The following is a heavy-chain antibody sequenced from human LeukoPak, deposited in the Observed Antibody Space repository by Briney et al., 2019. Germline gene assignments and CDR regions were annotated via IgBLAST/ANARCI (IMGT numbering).Heavy chain of an antibody. D-gene: IGHD5-18*01. CDR1: GFTVSSNY. J-gene: IGHJ4*02. CDR3: ARNSYGYDYFDY. Sequence: QPGGPLRLSCAASGFTVSSNYMSWVRQAPGKGLEWVSVIYSGGSTYYADSVKGRFTISRDNSKNTLYLQMNSLRAEDTAVYYCARNSYGYDYFDYWGQGTLVTVSS. CDR2: IYSGGST. V-gene: IGHV3-53*01.